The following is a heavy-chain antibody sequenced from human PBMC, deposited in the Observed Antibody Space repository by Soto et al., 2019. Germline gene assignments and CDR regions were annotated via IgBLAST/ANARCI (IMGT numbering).Heavy chain of an antibody. CDR2: IYYSGST. Sequence: QLQLQESGPGLVKPSETLSLTCTVSGGSISSSSYYWGWIRQPPGKGLEWIGSIYYSGSTYYNPSLKSRVTISVDTSKNQFSLKLSSVTAADTAVYYCARREYEDYYGSGSYYRDYWGQGTLVTVSS. CDR3: ARREYEDYYGSGSYYRDY. CDR1: GGSISSSSYY. J-gene: IGHJ4*02. V-gene: IGHV4-39*01. D-gene: IGHD3-10*01.